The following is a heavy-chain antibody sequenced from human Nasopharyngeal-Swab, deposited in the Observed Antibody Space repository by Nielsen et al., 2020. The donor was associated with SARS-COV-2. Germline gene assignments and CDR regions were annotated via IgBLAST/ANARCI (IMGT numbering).Heavy chain of an antibody. CDR2: IYYRGST. D-gene: IGHD6-19*01. V-gene: IGHV4-39*01. CDR3: AADSTQRLVLKRTSFDP. J-gene: IGHJ5*02. Sequence: WIRQPPGKGLEWIGSIYYRGSTYFNPSLESRVTISVDTSKNQFSPKLSSVTAADTAVYYCAADSTQRLVLKRTSFDPWGQGTLVTVSS.